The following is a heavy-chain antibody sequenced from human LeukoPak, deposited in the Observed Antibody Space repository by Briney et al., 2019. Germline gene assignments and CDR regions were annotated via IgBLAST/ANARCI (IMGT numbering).Heavy chain of an antibody. V-gene: IGHV3-74*01. J-gene: IGHJ4*02. D-gene: IGHD1-26*01. CDR3: ARGRGELLGY. Sequence: GGSLRLSCAASGFTFSSYWMHWFRQAPEKGLVWVSRINSDGSSTSYADSVKGRFTISRDNAKNTLYLQMNSLRAEDTAVYYCARGRGELLGYWGQGTLVTVSS. CDR1: GFTFSSYW. CDR2: INSDGSST.